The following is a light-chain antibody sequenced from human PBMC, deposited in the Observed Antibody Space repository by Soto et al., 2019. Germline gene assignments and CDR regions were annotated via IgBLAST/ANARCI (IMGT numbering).Light chain of an antibody. Sequence: QSVLTQPASVSGSPGQSITISCTGTSSDVGGYNYVSWYQQQSGKAPKLMIHEVSNRPSGVSNRFSGFKSGTSASLAITGLQAEDEAEYYCQSYDISLSGFYVFGTGTKVTVL. J-gene: IGLJ1*01. CDR3: QSYDISLSGFYV. CDR2: EVS. V-gene: IGLV2-14*01. CDR1: SSDVGGYNY.